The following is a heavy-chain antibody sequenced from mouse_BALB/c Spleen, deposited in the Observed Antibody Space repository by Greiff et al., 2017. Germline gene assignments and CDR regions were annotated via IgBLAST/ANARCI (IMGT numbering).Heavy chain of an antibody. J-gene: IGHJ2*01. CDR3: ARDYYGLDY. CDR2: IYPGDGDT. Sequence: QVQLQQSGAELARPGASVKLSCKASGYTFTSYWMQWVKQRPGQGLEWIGAIYPGDGDTRYTQKFKGKATLTADKSSSTAYMQLSSLASEDSAVYYCARDYYGLDYWGQGTTLTVSS. V-gene: IGHV1-87*01. D-gene: IGHD1-2*01. CDR1: GYTFTSYW.